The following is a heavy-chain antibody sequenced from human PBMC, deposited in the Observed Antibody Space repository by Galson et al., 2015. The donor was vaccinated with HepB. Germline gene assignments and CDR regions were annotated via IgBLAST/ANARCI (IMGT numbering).Heavy chain of an antibody. Sequence: SLRLSCAASGFSFTDYGMIWVRQAPGKGLEWVSYISRTSRAIYYADSVKGRFTTSRDNAKNSLYVEMISLRNEDTAVYYCVRVDFDLLTGKALDYWGQGTLVTVSS. J-gene: IGHJ4*02. CDR1: GFSFTDYG. CDR3: VRVDFDLLTGKALDY. V-gene: IGHV3-48*02. D-gene: IGHD3-9*01. CDR2: ISRTSRAI.